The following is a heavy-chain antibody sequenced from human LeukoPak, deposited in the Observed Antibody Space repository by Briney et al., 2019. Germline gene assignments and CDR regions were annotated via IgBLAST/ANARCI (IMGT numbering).Heavy chain of an antibody. Sequence: GSSVKVSCKASGGTFTSYAISWVRQAPGQGLEWMGGIIPIFGTANYAQKFHGRVTITTDESTSTAYMELSSLRSEDTAVYYCAGSWGQWLPTLGYFRHWGQGTLVTVSS. V-gene: IGHV1-69*05. J-gene: IGHJ1*01. CDR2: IIPIFGTA. D-gene: IGHD6-19*01. CDR3: AGSWGQWLPTLGYFRH. CDR1: GGTFTSYA.